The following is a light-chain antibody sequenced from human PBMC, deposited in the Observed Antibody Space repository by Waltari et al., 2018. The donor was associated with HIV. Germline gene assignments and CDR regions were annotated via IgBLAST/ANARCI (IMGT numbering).Light chain of an antibody. J-gene: IGKJ1*01. CDR3: QQYNNWWT. CDR1: QRVSSN. Sequence: EIVLTQSPATLSVPPGERATLSCTASQRVSSNLAWYQQKPGQAPRLLIYDASTRATGIPARFSASGAGTEFSLTISSLQSEDFALYYCQQYNNWWTFGQGTKVEIK. CDR2: DAS. V-gene: IGKV3-15*01.